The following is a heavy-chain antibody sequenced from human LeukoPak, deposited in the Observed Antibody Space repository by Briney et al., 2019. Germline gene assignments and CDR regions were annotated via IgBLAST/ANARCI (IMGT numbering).Heavy chain of an antibody. D-gene: IGHD6-6*01. CDR3: ARGRSDSSSSVVRGAGRYYYYYYMDV. Sequence: PSETLSLTCAVYGGSFRGCYWSWSRQPPPKGLELIGEINHCGSTNNNPSLKSRVTISVDTPNNQVSLKLRSVTAADTAVYYCARGRSDSSSSVVRGAGRYYYYYYMDVWGKGTTVTVSS. V-gene: IGHV4-34*01. CDR1: GGSFRGCY. CDR2: INHCGST. J-gene: IGHJ6*03.